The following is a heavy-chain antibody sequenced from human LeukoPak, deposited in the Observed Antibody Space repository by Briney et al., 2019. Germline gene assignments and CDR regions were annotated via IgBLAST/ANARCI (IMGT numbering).Heavy chain of an antibody. V-gene: IGHV1-2*02. CDR3: ARGRMVRGVKRHFYY. CDR2: INPNSGGT. D-gene: IGHD3-10*01. Sequence: GASVKVSCKASGYTFTGYYMHWVRQAPGQGLEWMGWINPNSGGTNYAQKFQGRVTMTRDTTISTAYMELSRLRSDDTAVYYFARGRMVRGVKRHFYYWVQGTLVTVSS. CDR1: GYTFTGYY. J-gene: IGHJ4*02.